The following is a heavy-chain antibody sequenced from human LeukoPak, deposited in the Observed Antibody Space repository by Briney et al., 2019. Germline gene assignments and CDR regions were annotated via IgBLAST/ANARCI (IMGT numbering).Heavy chain of an antibody. V-gene: IGHV3-23*01. CDR2: ISGNGGST. CDR1: QFKFNDFG. D-gene: IGHD6-6*01. Sequence: GGSLRLSCATSQFKFNDFGMTWVRQAPGKGLEWVSSISGNGGSTQYADSVQGRFAISRDNSKNTLYLQMNSLRAEDTAVYYCAKAVWGSSSAFDIWGQGTMVTVSS. J-gene: IGHJ3*02. CDR3: AKAVWGSSSAFDI.